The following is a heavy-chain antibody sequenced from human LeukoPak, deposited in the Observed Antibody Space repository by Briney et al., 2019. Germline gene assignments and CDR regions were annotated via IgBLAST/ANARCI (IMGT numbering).Heavy chain of an antibody. CDR2: IKEDGSER. CDR3: VRDSDDYGDHTTRRFDY. V-gene: IGHV3-7*01. CDR1: AFIFSGHW. Sequence: GGSLRLSCEGSAFIFSGHWMNWVRQTPGKGLEWVASIKEDGSERQYVDSVKGRFSISRDNTKNSLYLELNSLRAEDTAVYHCVRDSDDYGDHTTRRFDYWGQGTLVTVSS. J-gene: IGHJ4*02. D-gene: IGHD4-17*01.